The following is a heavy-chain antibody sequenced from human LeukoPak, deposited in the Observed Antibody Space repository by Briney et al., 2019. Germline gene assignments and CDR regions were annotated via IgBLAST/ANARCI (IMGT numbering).Heavy chain of an antibody. CDR2: INPSGGST. D-gene: IGHD3-10*01. Sequence: GASVKVSCKASGYTFTSYYMHWVRQAPGQGLEWMGIINPSGGSTSYAQKFQGRVTMTRDTSTSTVYMELSRLRSDDTAVYYCARVSRGARSHEKLDPWGQGTLVTVSS. V-gene: IGHV1-46*01. J-gene: IGHJ5*02. CDR3: ARVSRGARSHEKLDP. CDR1: GYTFTSYY.